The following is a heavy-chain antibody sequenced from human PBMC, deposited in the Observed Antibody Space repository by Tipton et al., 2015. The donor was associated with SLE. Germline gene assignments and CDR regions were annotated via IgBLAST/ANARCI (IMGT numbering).Heavy chain of an antibody. CDR2: IYENGGT. D-gene: IGHD5-12*01. V-gene: IGHV4-61*09. CDR1: GGSISSGSYY. CDR3: ARRHYSGPFDS. Sequence: TLSLTCTVSGGSISSGSYYWSWIRQPAGKGLEWIGHIYENGGTNYNPSLRSRVTMSVDTSKNQFSLDLTSLTAADTAVYYCARRHYSGPFDSWGQGTLVTVSS. J-gene: IGHJ4*02.